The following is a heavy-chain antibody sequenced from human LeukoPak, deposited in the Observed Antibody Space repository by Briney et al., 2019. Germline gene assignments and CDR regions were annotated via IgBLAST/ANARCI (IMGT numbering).Heavy chain of an antibody. D-gene: IGHD3-10*01. CDR3: AREYYYGSGYYYYMDV. J-gene: IGHJ6*03. Sequence: SETLSLTCTVSGGSISSYYWSWIRQPAGKGLEWIGRIYTSGSTNYNPSLKSRVTMSVDTSKNQFSLKLSSVTAADTAVYYCAREYYYGSGYYYYMDVWGKGTTVTVSS. CDR1: GGSISSYY. CDR2: IYTSGST. V-gene: IGHV4-4*07.